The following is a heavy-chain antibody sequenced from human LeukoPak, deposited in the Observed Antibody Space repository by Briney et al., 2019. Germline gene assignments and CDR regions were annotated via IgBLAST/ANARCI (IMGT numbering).Heavy chain of an antibody. J-gene: IGHJ4*02. V-gene: IGHV5-51*01. D-gene: IGHD2-2*01. CDR2: IYPGGSET. Sequence: GESRQISCKGLGYDFSTYWNAWVRQRPGKGLEWMGIIYPGGSETRYDPSFLGQVSISADRSTSTAYLQWSSLRASDIAMYYCASPPTRECSSISCPLSYWGQGTVDADSS. CDR1: GYDFSTYW. CDR3: ASPPTRECSSISCPLSY.